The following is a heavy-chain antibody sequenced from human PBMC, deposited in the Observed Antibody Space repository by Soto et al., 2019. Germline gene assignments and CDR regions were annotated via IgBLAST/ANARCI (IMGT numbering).Heavy chain of an antibody. J-gene: IGHJ6*02. Sequence: ASVKVSCKASGYTFTSYDINWVRQATGQGLEWMGWMNPNSGNTGYAQKFQGRVTMTRNTSISTAYMELSSLRSEDTAVYYCARGRVQLWTEAYYYYYGMDVWGQGTTVTVSS. V-gene: IGHV1-8*01. CDR2: MNPNSGNT. D-gene: IGHD5-18*01. CDR1: GYTFTSYD. CDR3: ARGRVQLWTEAYYYYYGMDV.